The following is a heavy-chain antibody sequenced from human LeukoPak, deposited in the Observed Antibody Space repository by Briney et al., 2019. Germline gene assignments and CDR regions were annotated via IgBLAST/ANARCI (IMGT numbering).Heavy chain of an antibody. CDR1: GGSFSGYY. J-gene: IGHJ4*02. CDR3: ARVVVVVPAATNYFDY. V-gene: IGHV4-34*01. Sequence: SETLSLTCAVYGGSFSGYYWSWIRQPPGKGVEWIGEINHSGSTNYNPSLKSRVTISVDTSNNQFSLKLSSVTAADTAVYYCARVVVVVPAATNYFDYWGQGTLVTVSS. CDR2: INHSGST. D-gene: IGHD2-2*01.